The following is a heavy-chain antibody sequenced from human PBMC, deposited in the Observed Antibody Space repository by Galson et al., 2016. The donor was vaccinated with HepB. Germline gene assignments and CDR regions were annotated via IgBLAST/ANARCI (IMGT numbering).Heavy chain of an antibody. D-gene: IGHD3-10*01. J-gene: IGHJ4*02. Sequence: SVKVSCKASGGTITNYAISWVRQAPGQGLEWMGRINPNSGDTDYAQKFQGRVTMTRDTSINTVYMELNRLRSDDTAVYYCARFDVYGSGSPRDDYWGQGTLVTVSS. CDR2: INPNSGDT. CDR3: ARFDVYGSGSPRDDY. CDR1: GGTITNYA. V-gene: IGHV1-2*06.